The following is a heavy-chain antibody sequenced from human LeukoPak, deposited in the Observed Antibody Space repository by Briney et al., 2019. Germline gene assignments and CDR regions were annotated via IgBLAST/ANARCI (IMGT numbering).Heavy chain of an antibody. D-gene: IGHD2-15*01. CDR3: ARGYCSGGSCFSSTGNFDV. J-gene: IGHJ2*01. Sequence: GGALRLSCAASGFTSSSFWMSWVRQAPGRGREWVANIKQDGSEKYYVDSVKGRFTVSRDNAENSLHLQMNSLRAEDTAVYYCARGYCSGGSCFSSTGNFDVWGRGTLVTVSS. CDR1: GFTSSSFW. CDR2: IKQDGSEK. V-gene: IGHV3-7*04.